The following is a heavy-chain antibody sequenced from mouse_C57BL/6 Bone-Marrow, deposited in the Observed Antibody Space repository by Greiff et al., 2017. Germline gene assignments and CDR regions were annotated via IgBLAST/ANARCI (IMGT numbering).Heavy chain of an antibody. CDR2: IYPGDGDN. Sequence: VKLMESGPELVKPGASVTISCKASGYAFSSSWMNWVKQRPGTGLEWIGRIYPGDGDNNYNGKFKGKATLTADKSSSTAYMKLSSLTSEDSAVYFCARGGYDAWFAYWGQGTLVTVSA. J-gene: IGHJ3*01. CDR3: ARGGYDAWFAY. D-gene: IGHD2-2*01. V-gene: IGHV1-82*01. CDR1: GYAFSSSW.